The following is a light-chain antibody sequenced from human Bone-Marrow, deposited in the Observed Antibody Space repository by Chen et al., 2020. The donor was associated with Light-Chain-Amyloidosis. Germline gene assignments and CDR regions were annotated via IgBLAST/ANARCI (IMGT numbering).Light chain of an antibody. Sequence: QSALTQPASVSGSPGQSITISCTGTSGDVGTYNYVSWYQQHPGKAPKVMIYAVSNRPSGVSKRFSGSKSGNAASLTISGLQAEDEADYYCSSFTSSSSYVFGPGTKVTVL. CDR2: AVS. V-gene: IGLV2-14*01. J-gene: IGLJ1*01. CDR3: SSFTSSSSYV. CDR1: SGDVGTYNY.